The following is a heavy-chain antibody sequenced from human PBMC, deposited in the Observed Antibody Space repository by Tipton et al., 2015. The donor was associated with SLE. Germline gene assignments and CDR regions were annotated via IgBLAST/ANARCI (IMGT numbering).Heavy chain of an antibody. CDR2: IYYSGGT. CDR1: GGSISSYY. D-gene: IGHD6-13*01. V-gene: IGHV4-39*07. J-gene: IGHJ4*02. CDR3: ARVGDEAAAALGY. Sequence: TLSLTCTVSGGSISSYYWGWIRQPPGKGLEWIGSIYYSGGTYYNPSLKSRVTISVDTSKNQFSLKLSSVTAADTAVYYCARVGDEAAAALGYWGQGTLVTVSS.